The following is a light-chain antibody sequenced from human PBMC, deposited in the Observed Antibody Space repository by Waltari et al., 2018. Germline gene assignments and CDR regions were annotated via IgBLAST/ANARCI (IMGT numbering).Light chain of an antibody. CDR3: CSYTGTYTLGV. CDR1: SSDVGAYDH. V-gene: IGLV2-8*01. CDR2: EVT. J-gene: IGLJ3*02. Sequence: QSALTQPPSASGSPGQSVTISCTGTSSDVGAYDHVSWYQQHLGKAPKRMVYEVTKRRAGVPVRFSGSKSGNTASLTVSGLQADEEADYYCCSYTGTYTLGVFGGGTKLTVL.